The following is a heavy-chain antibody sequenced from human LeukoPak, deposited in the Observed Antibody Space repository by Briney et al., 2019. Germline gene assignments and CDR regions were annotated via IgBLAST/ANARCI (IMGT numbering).Heavy chain of an antibody. CDR1: GLTFSSFW. D-gene: IGHD1-14*01. CDR3: VISSTGRGGMDV. J-gene: IGHJ6*04. V-gene: IGHV3-7*03. CDR2: IKYDGSDK. Sequence: GGSLRLSCAASGLTFSSFWMSWVRQAPGKGLEWVANIKYDGSDKYYVDSVKGRFTISRDNAENSLYLQMNSLRVDDTAVYYCVISSTGRGGMDVWGKGTTVIVSS.